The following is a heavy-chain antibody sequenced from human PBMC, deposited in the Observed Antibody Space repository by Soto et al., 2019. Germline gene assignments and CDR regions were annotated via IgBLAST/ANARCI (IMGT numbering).Heavy chain of an antibody. CDR2: ISYDGSNK. Sequence: PGGSLRLSCAASGFTFSSYAMHWVRQAPGKGLEWVAVISYDGSNKYYADSVKGRFTISRDNSKNTLYLQMNSLRAEDTAVYYCARDSNPSHHDYSYYFDYWGQGTLVTVSS. V-gene: IGHV3-30-3*01. D-gene: IGHD4-4*01. J-gene: IGHJ4*02. CDR1: GFTFSSYA. CDR3: ARDSNPSHHDYSYYFDY.